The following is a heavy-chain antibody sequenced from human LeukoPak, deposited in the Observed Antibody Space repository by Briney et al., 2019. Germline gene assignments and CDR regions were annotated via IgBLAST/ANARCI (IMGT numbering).Heavy chain of an antibody. CDR1: GYTFSGYY. Sequence: ASVKVSCKTSGYTFSGYYMHWVRQAHGKGLERMGRINPQIGDTNYAQKFQGRVTMTKDTSITTAYMELSSLRSDDTAVYYCARQTGSSFDFGNWGQGTLVTVSS. D-gene: IGHD3-10*01. J-gene: IGHJ4*02. CDR2: INPQIGDT. V-gene: IGHV1-2*06. CDR3: ARQTGSSFDFGN.